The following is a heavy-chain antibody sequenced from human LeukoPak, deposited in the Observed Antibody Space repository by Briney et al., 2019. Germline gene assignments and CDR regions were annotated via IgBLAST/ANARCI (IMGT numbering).Heavy chain of an antibody. J-gene: IGHJ4*02. CDR1: GGSISTYY. Sequence: SETLSLTCTVPGGSISTYYWTWIRQPPGKGPEWIGYIYYSGSTNYNPSLKSRVTISIDTSKNQFSLKLTSATAADTAVYYCARGDDYKSTLFDYWGQGTLVTVSS. CDR3: ARGDDYKSTLFDY. D-gene: IGHD5-12*01. CDR2: IYYSGST. V-gene: IGHV4-59*01.